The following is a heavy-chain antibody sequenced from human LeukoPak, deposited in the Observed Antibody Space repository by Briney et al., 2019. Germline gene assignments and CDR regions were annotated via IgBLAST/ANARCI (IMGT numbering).Heavy chain of an antibody. J-gene: IGHJ6*02. CDR1: GGSISSSGYF. CDR2: MYYGVTS. V-gene: IGHV4-39*07. CDR3: VRDAGHQLSRRNYYAMDV. Sequence: KPSETLSLTCTVSGGSISSSGYFWGWIRQPPGKGLEWIGSMYYGVTSYYNPSLKSRVTISVDTSNNQFSLKVNSVTAADTAMYYCVRDAGHQLSRRNYYAMDVWGQGTTVTVSS. D-gene: IGHD2-2*01.